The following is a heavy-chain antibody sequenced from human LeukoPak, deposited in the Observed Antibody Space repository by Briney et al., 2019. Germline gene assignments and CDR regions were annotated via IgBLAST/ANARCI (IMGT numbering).Heavy chain of an antibody. D-gene: IGHD2-15*01. CDR2: ISAYNGNT. Sequence: ASVKVSCKASGYTFTSYGISWVRQAPGRGLEWMGWISAYNGNTNYAQKLQGRVTMTTDTSTSTAYMELRSLRSDDTAVYYCARPAWSYYYYGMDVWGQGTTVTVSS. J-gene: IGHJ6*02. V-gene: IGHV1-18*01. CDR1: GYTFTSYG. CDR3: ARPAWSYYYYGMDV.